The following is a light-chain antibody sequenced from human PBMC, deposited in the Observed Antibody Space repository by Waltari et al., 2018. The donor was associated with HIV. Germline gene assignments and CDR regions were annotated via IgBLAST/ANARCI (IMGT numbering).Light chain of an antibody. CDR2: AAS. CDR3: QHLNSYPVT. Sequence: DIQLPQSPSFLSASVGDRVTITCRASQGISSFLAWYQQKPGKAPKLLIYAASTLQSGVPSRFSGSASGTEFTLTISSLQPEDFATFYCQHLNSYPVTFGQGTRLEIK. J-gene: IGKJ5*01. CDR1: QGISSF. V-gene: IGKV1-9*01.